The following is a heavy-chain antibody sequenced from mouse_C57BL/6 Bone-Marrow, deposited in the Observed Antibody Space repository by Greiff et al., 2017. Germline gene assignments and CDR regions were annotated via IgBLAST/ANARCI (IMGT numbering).Heavy chain of an antibody. J-gene: IGHJ4*01. CDR2: IDPEDGET. CDR3: ARLLTAVVARDAMDY. Sequence: EVQLVESGAELVKPGASVKLSCTASGFNIKDYYMHWVKQRTEQGLEWIGRIDPEDGETKYAPKFQGKATITADTSSNTAYLQLSSLTSEDSAVYYCARLLTAVVARDAMDYWGQGTSVTVSS. CDR1: GFNIKDYY. V-gene: IGHV14-2*01. D-gene: IGHD1-1*01.